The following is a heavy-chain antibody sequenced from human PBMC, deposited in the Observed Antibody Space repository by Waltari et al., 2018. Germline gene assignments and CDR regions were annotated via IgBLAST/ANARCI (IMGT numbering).Heavy chain of an antibody. Sequence: EVQLVESGGGLVEPGGSLRLSGAASGFTFRDAWRAWSRQAPGEGLEGVGRIRRKTDGETIDYAAPVKGRFSISRDDSRSTLYLQMNSLKIEDAGVYFCSTGGGTSDYWGQGTLVTVSS. V-gene: IGHV3-15*01. D-gene: IGHD3-16*01. CDR3: STGGGTSDY. CDR2: IRRKTDGETI. CDR1: GFTFRDAW. J-gene: IGHJ4*02.